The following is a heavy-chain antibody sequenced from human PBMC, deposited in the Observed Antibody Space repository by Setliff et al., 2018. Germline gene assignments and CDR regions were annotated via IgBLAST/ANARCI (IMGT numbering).Heavy chain of an antibody. V-gene: IGHV3-23*01. J-gene: IGHJ4*02. CDR2: ISGSGGST. D-gene: IGHD1-26*01. CDR3: AKDRIGGSYYYFDY. Sequence: PGGSLRLSCAASGFTFSSYAMSWVRQAPGKGLEWVSAISGSGGSTYYADSVKGRFTISRDNAKNSLYLQMNSLRVEDTALYYCAKDRIGGSYYYFDYWGQGTLVTVS. CDR1: GFTFSSYA.